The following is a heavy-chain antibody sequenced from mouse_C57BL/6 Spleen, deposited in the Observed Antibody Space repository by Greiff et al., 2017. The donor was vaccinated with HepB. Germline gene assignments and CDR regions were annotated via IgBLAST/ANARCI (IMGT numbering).Heavy chain of an antibody. CDR3: ASITTVVVAMDY. V-gene: IGHV1-63*01. D-gene: IGHD1-1*01. Sequence: VQLQQSGAELVRPGTSVKMSCKASGYTFTNYWIGWAKQRPGHGLEWIGDIYPGGGYTNYNEKFKGKATLTADKSSSTAYMQFSSLTSEDSAIYYCASITTVVVAMDYWGPVHSFPVSS. J-gene: IGHJ4*01. CDR2: IYPGGGYT. CDR1: GYTFTNYW.